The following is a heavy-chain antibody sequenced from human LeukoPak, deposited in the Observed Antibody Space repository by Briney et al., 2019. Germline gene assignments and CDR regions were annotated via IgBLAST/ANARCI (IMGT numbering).Heavy chain of an antibody. J-gene: IGHJ6*02. CDR2: IYSGGST. V-gene: IGHV3-53*01. CDR3: ARDLSYYDSSGYTPHYYYGMDV. CDR1: GFTVSSNY. Sequence: GGSLRLSCAASGFTVSSNYMSWVRQAPGKGLEWVSVIYSGGSTYHADSVKGRFTISRDNSKNTLYLQMNSLRAEDTAVYYCARDLSYYDSSGYTPHYYYGMDVWGQGTTVTVSS. D-gene: IGHD3-22*01.